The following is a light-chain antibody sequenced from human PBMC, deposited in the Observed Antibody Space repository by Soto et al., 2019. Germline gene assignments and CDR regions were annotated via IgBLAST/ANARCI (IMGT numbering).Light chain of an antibody. V-gene: IGKV3-20*01. CDR2: GVS. Sequence: EIVMTQSPGTLSVSPGERATLSCRASQSVSVNLAWYQQKPGQAPRLLIYGVSTRATGIPDRFSGSGSGTDFTLTISRLEPEDFAVYYCQQYGSSGTFGQGTTGDIK. CDR1: QSVSVN. CDR3: QQYGSSGT. J-gene: IGKJ1*01.